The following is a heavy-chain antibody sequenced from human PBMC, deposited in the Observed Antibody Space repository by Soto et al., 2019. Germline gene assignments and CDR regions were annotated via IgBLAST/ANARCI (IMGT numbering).Heavy chain of an antibody. Sequence: PGGSLRLSCAASGFTFSSYAMSWVRQAPGKGLEWVSAISGSGGSTYYADSVKGRFTISRDNSKNTLYLQMNSLRAEDTAVYYCAKSLRPQGWLQLRGCAFDIWGQGTMVTV. J-gene: IGHJ3*02. CDR3: AKSLRPQGWLQLRGCAFDI. CDR1: GFTFSSYA. V-gene: IGHV3-23*01. CDR2: ISGSGGST. D-gene: IGHD5-12*01.